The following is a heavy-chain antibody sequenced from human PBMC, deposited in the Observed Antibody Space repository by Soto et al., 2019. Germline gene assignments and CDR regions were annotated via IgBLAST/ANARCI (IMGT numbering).Heavy chain of an antibody. J-gene: IGHJ4*02. CDR3: EKDGSHAFDY. Sequence: QVQLVESGGGVVQPGRSLRLSCAASGFTFSHYAMHWVRQAPGKGLEWVALMSYDGSNEYYADSVKGRFTISRDNSKYTRYMQMNRLRAGDTAVYDGEKDGSHAFDYWGQGALVTVSS. CDR2: MSYDGSNE. CDR1: GFTFSHYA. D-gene: IGHD1-26*01. V-gene: IGHV3-30*18.